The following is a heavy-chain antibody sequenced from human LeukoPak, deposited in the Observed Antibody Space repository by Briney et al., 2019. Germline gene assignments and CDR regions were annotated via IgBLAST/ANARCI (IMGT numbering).Heavy chain of an antibody. Sequence: GGSLRLSCAASGFTVSSNYMSWVRQAPGKGLEWVSIIYSGGSTYYADSVKGRFTISRDNSKNTLYLQMNSLRAEDTAVYYCARDREDIVVVPAASYYYYYYMDIWGKGTTVTVSS. CDR2: IYSGGST. J-gene: IGHJ6*03. CDR3: ARDREDIVVVPAASYYYYYYMDI. V-gene: IGHV3-53*01. D-gene: IGHD2-2*01. CDR1: GFTVSSNY.